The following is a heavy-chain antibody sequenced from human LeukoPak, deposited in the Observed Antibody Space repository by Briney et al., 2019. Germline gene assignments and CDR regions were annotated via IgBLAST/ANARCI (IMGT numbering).Heavy chain of an antibody. CDR3: ARGGSGTYYHY. Sequence: TSETLSLTCPVSSGSISSGVYYWSWIRQHPGKGLEWIGYIYYSGSTNYNPSLKSRVTISVDTSKNQFSLKLSSVTAADTAVYYCARGGSGTYYHYWGQGTLVTVSS. D-gene: IGHD1-26*01. J-gene: IGHJ4*02. CDR2: IYYSGST. V-gene: IGHV4-61*08. CDR1: SGSISSGVYY.